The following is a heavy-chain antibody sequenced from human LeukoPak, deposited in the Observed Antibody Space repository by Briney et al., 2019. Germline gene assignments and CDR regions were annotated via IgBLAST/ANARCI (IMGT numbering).Heavy chain of an antibody. CDR2: INHSGST. D-gene: IGHD1-26*01. CDR1: GGSFSGYY. J-gene: IGHJ6*03. CDR3: ARGGGSRYYYYYMDV. V-gene: IGHV4-34*01. Sequence: PSETLSLTCAVYGGSFSGYYWSWIRQPPGKGLEWIGEINHSGSTNYNPSLKSRVTISVDTSKNQFSLKLSTVTAADTAVYYCARGGGSRYYYYYMDVWGKGTTVTVSS.